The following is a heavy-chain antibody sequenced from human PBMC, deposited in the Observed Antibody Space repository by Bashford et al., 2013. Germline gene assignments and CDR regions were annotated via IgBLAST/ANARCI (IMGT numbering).Heavy chain of an antibody. V-gene: IGHV4-30-4*01. CDR2: ISSTGST. CDR3: ASLETGSRSIHS. D-gene: IGHD1-26*01. J-gene: IGHJ4*02. CDR1: GGSISSGDYY. Sequence: SETLSLTCTVSGGSISSGDYYWSWIRQPPGKGLEWIGYISSTGSTYYNPSLKSRLSISRDTSENQFSLNLTSVTAADTAVYYCASLETGSRSIHSWGQGTLVTVSS.